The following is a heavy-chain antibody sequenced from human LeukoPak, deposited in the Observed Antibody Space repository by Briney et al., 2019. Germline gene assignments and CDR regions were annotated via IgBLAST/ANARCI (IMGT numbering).Heavy chain of an antibody. V-gene: IGHV4-34*01. Sequence: SETLSFSTAVYGGSFSGYYRSWIRQPPGKGLEWIGEINHSGSTNYNPSLKSRVTISVDTSKNQFSLKLSSVTAADTAVYYCARRRITMIVVVPSPFDYWGQGTLVTVSS. CDR1: GGSFSGYY. CDR3: ARRRITMIVVVPSPFDY. J-gene: IGHJ4*02. CDR2: INHSGST. D-gene: IGHD3-22*01.